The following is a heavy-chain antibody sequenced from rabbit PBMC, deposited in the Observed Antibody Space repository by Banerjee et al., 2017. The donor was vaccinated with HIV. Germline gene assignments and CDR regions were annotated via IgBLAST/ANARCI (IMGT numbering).Heavy chain of an antibody. D-gene: IGHD2-1*01. CDR1: GFDFSIHYY. CDR2: IYTNTGNT. CDR3: ARDIVAGDGAHFNL. J-gene: IGHJ4*01. V-gene: IGHV1S45*01. Sequence: QEQLEESGGDLVKPEGSLTLTCTASGFDFSIHYYMCWVRQAPGKGLELIACIYTNTGNTGYASWAKGRFTISKTSSTTVTLQLTSLTAADTATYFCARDIVAGDGAHFNLWGQGTLVTVS.